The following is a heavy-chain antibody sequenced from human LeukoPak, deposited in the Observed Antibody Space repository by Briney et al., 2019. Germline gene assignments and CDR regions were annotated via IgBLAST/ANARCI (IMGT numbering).Heavy chain of an antibody. CDR2: INPSGGSS. CDR1: GYTFTSCY. D-gene: IGHD1-26*01. J-gene: IGHJ3*02. V-gene: IGHV1-46*01. Sequence: ASVKVSCKASGYTFTSCYMHWVRQAPGQGLEWMGIINPSGGSSSYAQKFQGRVTMTRDTSTSTVYMELSSLRSEDTAVYYCARDRGLWELPHDAFDIWGQGTMVTVSS. CDR3: ARDRGLWELPHDAFDI.